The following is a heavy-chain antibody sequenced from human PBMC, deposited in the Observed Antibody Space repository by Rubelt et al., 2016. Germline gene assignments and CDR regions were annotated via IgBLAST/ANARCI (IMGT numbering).Heavy chain of an antibody. Sequence: QVQLVQSGAEVKKPGASVKVSCTASGYTFRNYGFSWVRQAPGQGLEWMGWISIYNGNTNYAQKLQGRVTMTTDTSTNTAYMELRGLSSDDTAVYYCARGRGGVVDYWGQGTLVTGSA. CDR1: GYTFRNYG. V-gene: IGHV1-18*01. CDR3: ARGRGGVVDY. J-gene: IGHJ4*02. CDR2: ISIYNGNT. D-gene: IGHD2-8*02.